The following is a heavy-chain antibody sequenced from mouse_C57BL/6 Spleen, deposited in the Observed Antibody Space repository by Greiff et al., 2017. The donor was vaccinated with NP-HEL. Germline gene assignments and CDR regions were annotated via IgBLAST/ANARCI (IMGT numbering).Heavy chain of an antibody. CDR3: ARSLYGNYAMDY. Sequence: QVRLQQSGAELARPGASVKLSCKASGYTFTSYGISWVKQRTGQGLEWIGEIYPRSGNTYYNEKFKGKATLTADKSSSTAYMELRSLTSEDSAVYFCARSLYGNYAMDYWGQGTSVTVSS. V-gene: IGHV1-81*01. CDR2: IYPRSGNT. D-gene: IGHD2-1*01. CDR1: GYTFTSYG. J-gene: IGHJ4*01.